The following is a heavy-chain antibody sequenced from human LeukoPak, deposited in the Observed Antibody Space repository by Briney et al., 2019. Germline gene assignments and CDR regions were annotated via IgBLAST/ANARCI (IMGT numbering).Heavy chain of an antibody. CDR3: ARNRWGHDYVWGSYRQGPFGY. D-gene: IGHD3-16*02. CDR1: GGSISSYY. J-gene: IGHJ4*02. Sequence: SETLSLTCTVSGGSISSYYWSWIRQPAGKGLEWIGRIYTSGSTNYNPSLKSRVTMSVDTSKNQFSLKLSSVTAADTAVYYCARNRWGHDYVWGSYRQGPFGYWGQGTLVTVSS. CDR2: IYTSGST. V-gene: IGHV4-4*07.